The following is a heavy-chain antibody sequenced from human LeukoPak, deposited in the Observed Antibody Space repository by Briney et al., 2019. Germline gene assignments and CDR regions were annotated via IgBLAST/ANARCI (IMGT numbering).Heavy chain of an antibody. CDR2: INWNGGST. CDR3: ARGGGSSWYGGYYYYYMDV. CDR1: GFTFDDYG. V-gene: IGHV3-20*04. Sequence: GGSLRLSCAASGFTFDDYGMSWVRQAPGKGLEWVSGINWNGGSTGYADSVKGRFTISRDNAKNSLYLQMNSLRAEDTALYYCARGGGSSWYGGYYYYYMDVWGKGTTVTVSS. J-gene: IGHJ6*03. D-gene: IGHD6-13*01.